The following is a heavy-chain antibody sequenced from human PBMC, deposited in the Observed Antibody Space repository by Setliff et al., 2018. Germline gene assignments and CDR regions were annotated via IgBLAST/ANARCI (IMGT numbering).Heavy chain of an antibody. D-gene: IGHD7-27*01. CDR2: ISGSGGST. V-gene: IGHV3-23*01. CDR3: IDGRNRAWGVY. J-gene: IGHJ4*02. Sequence: LRLSCAASGFTFSSYAMSWVRQAPGKGLEWVSAISGSGGSTYYADSVKGRFTISRDNAKNSLYLQMDSLRVEDTAVYYCIDGRNRAWGVYWGQGTLVTVSS. CDR1: GFTFSSYA.